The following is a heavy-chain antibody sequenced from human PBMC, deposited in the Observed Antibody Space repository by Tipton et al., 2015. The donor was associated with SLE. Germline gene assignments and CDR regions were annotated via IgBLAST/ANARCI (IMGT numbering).Heavy chain of an antibody. V-gene: IGHV4-38-2*01. CDR1: GYSISSSYH. CDR3: ARQSPGYFDY. Sequence: TLSLTCAVSGYSISSSYHWGWIRQPPGKGLEWIGSIYHSGSTYYNPSLKSRVTISVDTSKNQFSLRLSSVTAADTAVFYCARQSPGYFDYWGQGTLVTVSS. J-gene: IGHJ4*02. CDR2: IYHSGST.